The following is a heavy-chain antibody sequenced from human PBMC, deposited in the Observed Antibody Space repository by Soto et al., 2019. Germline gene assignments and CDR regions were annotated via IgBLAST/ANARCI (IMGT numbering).Heavy chain of an antibody. CDR1: GFTFSSYG. CDR2: ISYDGSNK. CDR3: AKDSTMVRGVIRTHDAFDI. J-gene: IGHJ3*02. Sequence: GGSLRLSCAASGFTFSSYGMHWVRQAPGKGLEWVAVISYDGSNKYYADSVKGRFTISRDNSKNTLYLQMDSLRAEDTAVYYCAKDSTMVRGVIRTHDAFDIWGQGTMVTVSS. V-gene: IGHV3-30*18. D-gene: IGHD3-10*01.